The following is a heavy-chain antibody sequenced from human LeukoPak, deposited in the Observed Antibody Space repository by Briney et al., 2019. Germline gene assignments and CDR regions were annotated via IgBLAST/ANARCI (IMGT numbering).Heavy chain of an antibody. V-gene: IGHV3-21*01. CDR3: ARAPVSGSYHFDY. D-gene: IGHD1-26*01. Sequence: GXTFSXXXXNXVRQXPGKGXXXVXXISSSSSYIYYADSVKGRFTISRDNAKNSLYLQMNSLRAEDTAVYYCARAPVSGSYHFDYWGQGTLVTVSS. CDR2: ISSSSSYI. CDR1: GXTFSXXX. J-gene: IGHJ4*02.